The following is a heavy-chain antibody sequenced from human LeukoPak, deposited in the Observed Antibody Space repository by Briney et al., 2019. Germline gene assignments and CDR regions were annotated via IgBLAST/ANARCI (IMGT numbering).Heavy chain of an antibody. Sequence: PGGSLXLXXXXXGFTVSTNYMTWVRQAPGKGLEWVSVIYSDGTTYYADSVKGRFTISRDNSKNTVYLQMNSLRAEDTAVYYCARGLGYGSGPVDHWGQGTLVTLSS. D-gene: IGHD3-10*01. V-gene: IGHV3-53*01. CDR3: ARGLGYGSGPVDH. J-gene: IGHJ4*02. CDR1: GFTVSTNY. CDR2: IYSDGTT.